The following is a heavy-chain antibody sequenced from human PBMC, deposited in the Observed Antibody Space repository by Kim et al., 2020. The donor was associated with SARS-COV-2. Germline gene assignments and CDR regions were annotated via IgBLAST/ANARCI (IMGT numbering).Heavy chain of an antibody. V-gene: IGHV3-23*01. D-gene: IGHD3-22*01. CDR1: GFTFSSYD. CDR2: IRGSDGST. CDR3: AKVILPHYYDSSGYYIDY. Sequence: GGSLTLSCAASGFTFSSYDMSWVRQAPGKGLEWVSTIRGSDGSTYYADSVKGRFTISRDNSKNTLYLQMNSLRAEDTAVYYCAKVILPHYYDSSGYYIDYWGQGTLVTVSS. J-gene: IGHJ4*02.